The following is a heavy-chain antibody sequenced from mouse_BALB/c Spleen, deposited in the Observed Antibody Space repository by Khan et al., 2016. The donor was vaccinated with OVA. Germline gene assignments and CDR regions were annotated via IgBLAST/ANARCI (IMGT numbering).Heavy chain of an antibody. J-gene: IGHJ4*01. CDR2: IWSDGNT. D-gene: IGHD2-4*01. V-gene: IGHV2-6-1*01. CDR1: GFSLTTYG. Sequence: QVQLKQSGPGLAAPSQSLSITCTISGFSLTTYGVHWVRQPPGKGLEWLAVIWSDGNTNYNSALKSRLTITKYNSQSQVFLKMNSLQTDDTAIYFCARQPYYDYNILDYWGQGTSVTVSS. CDR3: ARQPYYDYNILDY.